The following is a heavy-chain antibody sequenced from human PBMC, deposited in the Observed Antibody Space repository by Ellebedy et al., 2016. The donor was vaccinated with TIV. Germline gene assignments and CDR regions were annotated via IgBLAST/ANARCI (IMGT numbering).Heavy chain of an antibody. CDR2: ISSSSSTI. J-gene: IGHJ5*02. D-gene: IGHD3-10*01. CDR1: GDSISSDS. CDR3: ARGNTLVRGVSGLGWLDP. Sequence: ETLSLTCDVSGDSISSDSWWNWVRQAPGKGLEWVSSISSSSSTIYYADSVKGRFNISRDNAKNSLYLQMRSLRPEDTAVYYCARGNTLVRGVSGLGWLDPWGQGTLVTVSS. V-gene: IGHV3-48*04.